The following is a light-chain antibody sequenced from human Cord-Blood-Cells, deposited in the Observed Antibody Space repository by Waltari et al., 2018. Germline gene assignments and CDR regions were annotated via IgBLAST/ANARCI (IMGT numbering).Light chain of an antibody. CDR1: SSDVGGYNY. J-gene: IGLJ3*02. V-gene: IGLV2-14*01. CDR3: SSYTSSSTWV. Sequence: QSALTQPASVSGSPGQSITISCTGTSSDVGGYNYVSWYQQHPGKAPKLMIYDDSKWPSGVSNRFSCAKSGNTASLTISGLQAEDEADYYCSSYTSSSTWVFGGGTKLTVL. CDR2: DDS.